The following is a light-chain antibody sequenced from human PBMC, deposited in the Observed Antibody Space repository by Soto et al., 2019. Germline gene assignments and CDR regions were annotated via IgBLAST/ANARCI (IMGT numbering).Light chain of an antibody. V-gene: IGKV3D-20*02. CDR2: DAY. CDR1: QSVSSSY. J-gene: IGKJ5*01. CDR3: QQRHMWPIT. Sequence: EILLTRCPSTLSLSPGERATLSCRSSQSVSSSYLAWYQQKPGQAPRLLIYDAYNRATGIPPRFSGSGSGTDFTLTISSLEPEDSAVYYCQQRHMWPITFGQGTRLAI.